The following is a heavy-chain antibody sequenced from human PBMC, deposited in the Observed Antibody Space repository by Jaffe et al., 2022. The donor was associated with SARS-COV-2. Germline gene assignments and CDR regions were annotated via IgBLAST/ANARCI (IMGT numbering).Heavy chain of an antibody. CDR3: TRDADVVTAIYYGMDV. D-gene: IGHD2-21*02. Sequence: EVQLVESGGGLVQPGRSLRLSCTASGFTFGDYAMSWVRQAPGKGLEWVGFIRSKAYGGTTEYAASVKGRFTISRDDSKSIAYLQMNSLKTEDTAVYYCTRDADVVTAIYYGMDVWGQGTTVTVSS. V-gene: IGHV3-49*04. CDR2: IRSKAYGGTT. CDR1: GFTFGDYA. J-gene: IGHJ6*02.